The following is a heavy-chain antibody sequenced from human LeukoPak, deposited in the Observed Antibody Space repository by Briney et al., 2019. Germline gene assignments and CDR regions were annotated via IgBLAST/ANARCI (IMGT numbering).Heavy chain of an antibody. Sequence: ASVKVSCKASGYTFTGYYMHWVRQAPGQGLEWMGWINPNSGGTNYAQKFQGRVTMTRDTSISTAYMKLSRLRSDDTAVYYCARDRGAYYYDSSGYYDNDAFDIWGQGTMVTVSS. CDR1: GYTFTGYY. D-gene: IGHD3-22*01. V-gene: IGHV1-2*02. J-gene: IGHJ3*02. CDR3: ARDRGAYYYDSSGYYDNDAFDI. CDR2: INPNSGGT.